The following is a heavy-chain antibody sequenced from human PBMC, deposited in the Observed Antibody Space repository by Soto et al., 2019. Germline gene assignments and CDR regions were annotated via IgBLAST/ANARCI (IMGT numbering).Heavy chain of an antibody. CDR2: ISWNSGSI. V-gene: IGHV3-9*01. Sequence: PGGSLRLACAASGFTFDDYAMHWVRQAPGKGLEWVSGISWNSGSIGYADSVKGRFTISRDNAKNSLYLQMNSLRAEDTALYYCAKATYYYDSSGYYPRPGPFDYWGQGTLVTVSS. CDR1: GFTFDDYA. CDR3: AKATYYYDSSGYYPRPGPFDY. J-gene: IGHJ4*02. D-gene: IGHD3-22*01.